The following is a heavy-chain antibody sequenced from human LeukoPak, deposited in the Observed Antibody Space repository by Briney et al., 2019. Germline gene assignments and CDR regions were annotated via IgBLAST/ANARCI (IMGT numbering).Heavy chain of an antibody. D-gene: IGHD3-16*01. CDR2: IKQDGSEK. CDR3: ARVREYVGFDY. J-gene: IGHJ4*02. CDR1: GFTFSIYC. Sequence: PGGSLRLSCAASGFTFSIYCMSCVCHAPGKGLEWVANIKQDGSEKYYVDSVKGRFTISRDNPKNSLYLQMNSLGAEDTAVYYCARVREYVGFDYWGQGTLVTVSS. V-gene: IGHV3-7*01.